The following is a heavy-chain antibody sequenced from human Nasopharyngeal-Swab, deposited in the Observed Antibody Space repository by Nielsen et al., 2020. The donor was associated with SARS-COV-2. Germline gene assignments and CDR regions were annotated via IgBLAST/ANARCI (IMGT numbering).Heavy chain of an antibody. J-gene: IGHJ3*01. Sequence: ASVKVSCKASGYTFTSYAMHWVRQAPGQRLEWMGWINAGNGNTKYSQKFQGRVTMTTDTSTSTAYMELRSLISDDTAVFYCARAGFGSHAFNFWGQGTMVTVSS. CDR1: GYTFTSYA. D-gene: IGHD3-10*01. V-gene: IGHV1-3*01. CDR2: INAGNGNT. CDR3: ARAGFGSHAFNF.